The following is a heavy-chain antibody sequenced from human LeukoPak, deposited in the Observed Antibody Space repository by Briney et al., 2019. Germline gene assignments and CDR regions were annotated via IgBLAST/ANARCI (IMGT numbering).Heavy chain of an antibody. CDR2: VYHSGST. V-gene: IGHV4-4*02. Sequence: SETLSLTCAVSGGSISSSYWWSWVRQPPGKGLEWIGEVYHSGSTNYNPSLKGRVTMSLDTSNHQFSLRLCSVTAADTAVYYCARVSYYFDNSGYSRYYFDTWGQGSLVTVSS. J-gene: IGHJ4*02. CDR3: ARVSYYFDNSGYSRYYFDT. CDR1: GGSISSSYW. D-gene: IGHD3-22*01.